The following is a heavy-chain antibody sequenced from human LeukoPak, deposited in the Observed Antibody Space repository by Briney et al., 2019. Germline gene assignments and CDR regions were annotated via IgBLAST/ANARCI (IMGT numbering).Heavy chain of an antibody. CDR3: ARRYCSGGSRHANWFDP. J-gene: IGHJ5*02. Sequence: SETLSLTCTVSGGSISSSSYYWGWIRQPPGKGLEWIGSSYYGGSTYYNPSLKSRVTISVDTSKNQFSLKLSSVTAADTAVYYCARRYCSGGSRHANWFDPWGQGTLVTVSS. CDR2: SYYGGST. V-gene: IGHV4-39*01. CDR1: GGSISSSSYY. D-gene: IGHD2-15*01.